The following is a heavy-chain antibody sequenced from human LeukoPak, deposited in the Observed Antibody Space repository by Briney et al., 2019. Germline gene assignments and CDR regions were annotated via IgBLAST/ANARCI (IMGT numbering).Heavy chain of an antibody. V-gene: IGHV3-30*03. CDR3: ASGLQWLAYFDY. D-gene: IGHD6-19*01. Sequence: GGSLRLSCAASGFTVSSYSMNWVCQAPGKGLEWVAVISYDGSNKYYADSVKGRFTISRDNSKNTLYLQMNSLRAEDTAVYYCASGLQWLAYFDYWGQGTLVTVSS. CDR2: ISYDGSNK. CDR1: GFTVSSYS. J-gene: IGHJ4*02.